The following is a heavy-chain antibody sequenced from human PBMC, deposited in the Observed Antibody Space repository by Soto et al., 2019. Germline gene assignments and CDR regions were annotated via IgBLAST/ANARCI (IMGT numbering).Heavy chain of an antibody. V-gene: IGHV3-23*01. CDR1: GFTFDNYA. D-gene: IGHD3-22*01. Sequence: EVQLLESGGGLVQPGGSLRLSCAASGFTFDNYAMSWARQAPGKGLEWVSSITGSGGSTYYADSVKGRFTISRDNSKNTLYLQMNSLRAEDTAVYYCAKDAYYYDKSDYYKDCNSWGQGTLLTVSS. CDR2: ITGSGGST. J-gene: IGHJ4*02. CDR3: AKDAYYYDKSDYYKDCNS.